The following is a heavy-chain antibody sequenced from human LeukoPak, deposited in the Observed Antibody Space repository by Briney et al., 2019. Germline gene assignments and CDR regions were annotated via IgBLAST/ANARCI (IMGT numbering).Heavy chain of an antibody. D-gene: IGHD6-13*01. Sequence: GGSLRLSCAASGFTFSGYEMNWVRQAPGRGLEWVSYISFSGDIIHYADSVKGRFTVSRENTKNSLYLQMNSLRAEDTAVYYCARRAIAEGFDYWGQGTLVTVSS. V-gene: IGHV3-48*03. CDR2: ISFSGDII. J-gene: IGHJ4*02. CDR3: ARRAIAEGFDY. CDR1: GFTFSGYE.